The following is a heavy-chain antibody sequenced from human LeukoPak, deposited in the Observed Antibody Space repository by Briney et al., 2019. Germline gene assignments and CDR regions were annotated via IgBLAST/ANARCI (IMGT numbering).Heavy chain of an antibody. J-gene: IGHJ4*02. CDR3: ARDRAGAYFDY. CDR1: GDSISASD. D-gene: IGHD2-21*01. Sequence: SETLSLTCTVSGDSISASDWSWIRQSAGKGLEWIGRFYVGGNTRYNPSLNSRVTMSADTSKNLLSLTLTSLTAADTAVYYCARDRAGAYFDYWGRGTLVTVSS. CDR2: FYVGGNT. V-gene: IGHV4-4*07.